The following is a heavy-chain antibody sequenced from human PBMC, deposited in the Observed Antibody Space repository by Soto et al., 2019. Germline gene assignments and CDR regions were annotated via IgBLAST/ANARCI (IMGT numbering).Heavy chain of an antibody. CDR2: ISYDGNNK. CDR1: GFTFSSYA. CDR3: AKDRRDGPATGYFDY. Sequence: QVQLVESGGGVVQPGRSLRLSCAASGFTFSSYAMHWVRQAPGKGLEWVAVISYDGNNKYYADSVKGRFTISRDNSKNTLYLQMNSLRAEDTAVYYCAKDRRDGPATGYFDYWGQGTLVTVSS. V-gene: IGHV3-30*18. D-gene: IGHD6-13*01. J-gene: IGHJ4*02.